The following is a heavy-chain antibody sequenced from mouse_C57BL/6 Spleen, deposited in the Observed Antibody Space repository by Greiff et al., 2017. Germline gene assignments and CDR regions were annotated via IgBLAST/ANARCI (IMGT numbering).Heavy chain of an antibody. D-gene: IGHD2-2*01. J-gene: IGHJ4*01. Sequence: EVKVVESGGGLVQPGGSLSLSCAASGFTFTDYYMSWVRQPPGKALEWLGFIRNKANGYTTEYSASVKGRFTISRDNSQSILYLQMNAQRAEDSATDYCARWLPNAMDYWGQGTSVTVSS. CDR3: ARWLPNAMDY. CDR1: GFTFTDYY. CDR2: IRNKANGYTT. V-gene: IGHV7-3*01.